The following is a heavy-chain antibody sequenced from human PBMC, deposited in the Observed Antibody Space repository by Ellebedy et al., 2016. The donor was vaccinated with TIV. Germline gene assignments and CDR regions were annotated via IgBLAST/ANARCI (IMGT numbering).Heavy chain of an antibody. V-gene: IGHV3-23*01. D-gene: IGHD3-9*01. CDR2: ITASASTT. CDR3: ARDSIDDILTGYNLCMDV. J-gene: IGHJ6*02. CDR1: GFMFRNYA. Sequence: GESLKISCAASGFMFRNYAMTWVRPAPGKGLEWVSTITASASTTYADSVKGRFAISRDNSKNILYLQMNSLRAEDTAVYYCARDSIDDILTGYNLCMDVWGQGTTVTVSS.